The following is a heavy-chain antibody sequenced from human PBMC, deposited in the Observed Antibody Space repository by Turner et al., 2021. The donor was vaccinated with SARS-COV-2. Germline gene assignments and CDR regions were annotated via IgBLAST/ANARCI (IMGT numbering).Heavy chain of an antibody. V-gene: IGHV3-53*01. CDR3: ARGHVPAASNFYYYYYYGMDV. CDR2: IYSGGST. Sequence: EVQLVESGGALIQPGWSLRLSCAASGFTVSSNYMSWVRQAPGKGLEWVSVIYSGGSTYYADSVKGRFTISRDNSKNTLYLQMNSLRAEDTAVYYCARGHVPAASNFYYYYYYGMDVWGQGTTVTVSS. D-gene: IGHD2-2*01. CDR1: GFTVSSNY. J-gene: IGHJ6*02.